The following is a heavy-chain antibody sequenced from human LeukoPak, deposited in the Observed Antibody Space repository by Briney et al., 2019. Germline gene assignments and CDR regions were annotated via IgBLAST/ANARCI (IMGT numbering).Heavy chain of an antibody. V-gene: IGHV3-7*01. CDR2: IKEDGSEK. CDR3: AMSSYGYFDY. D-gene: IGHD5-18*01. J-gene: IGHJ4*02. Sequence: PGGSLRLSCAASGFTFSSYCMTWVRQAPGKGLEWVANIKEDGSEKYYVDSVKGRFTISRDNAKNSLFLQMNSLRAEDTAVYYCAMSSYGYFDYWGQGTLVTVSS. CDR1: GFTFSSYC.